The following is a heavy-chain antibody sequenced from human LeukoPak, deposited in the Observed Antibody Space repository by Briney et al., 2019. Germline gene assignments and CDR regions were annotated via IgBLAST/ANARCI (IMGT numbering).Heavy chain of an antibody. CDR2: IYYSGST. V-gene: IGHV4-59*01. D-gene: IGHD3-3*01. CDR3: ASSNYDFWSGYYQANNWFDP. Sequence: SETLSLTCTVSGGSISSYYWSWIRQPPGKGLEWIGYIYYSGSTNYNPSLKSRVTISVDTSKNQFSLKLSSVTAAGTAVYYCASSNYDFWSGYYQANNWFDPWGQGTLVTVSS. J-gene: IGHJ5*02. CDR1: GGSISSYY.